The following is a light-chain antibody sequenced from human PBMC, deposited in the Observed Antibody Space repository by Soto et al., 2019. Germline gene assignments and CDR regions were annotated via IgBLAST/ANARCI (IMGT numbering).Light chain of an antibody. V-gene: IGKV3-15*01. Sequence: EIVMTQSPATLSVSPGERATISCRASQSVSSNVAWYQQKPGQTPKLLIYVASTMATGIPARFSGSGSGTEFTLTISSLQSEDFAVYYCQQYNVWPLTFGGGTKVEFK. J-gene: IGKJ4*01. CDR2: VAS. CDR3: QQYNVWPLT. CDR1: QSVSSN.